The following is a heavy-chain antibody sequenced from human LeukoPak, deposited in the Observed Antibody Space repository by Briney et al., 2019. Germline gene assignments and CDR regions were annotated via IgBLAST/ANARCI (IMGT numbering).Heavy chain of an antibody. CDR3: AKVGQIVVVKYYFDY. CDR1: GFTFSSYA. J-gene: IGHJ4*02. V-gene: IGHV3-30*04. CDR2: ISYDGSNK. D-gene: IGHD3-22*01. Sequence: GGSLRLSCAASGFTFSSYAMHWVRQAPGKGLEWVAVISYDGSNKYYADSVKGRFTISRDNSKNTLYLQMNSLRAEDTAVYYCAKVGQIVVVKYYFDYWGQGTLVTVSS.